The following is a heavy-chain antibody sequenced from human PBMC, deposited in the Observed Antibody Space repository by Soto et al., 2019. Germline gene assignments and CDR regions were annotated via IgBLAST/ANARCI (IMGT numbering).Heavy chain of an antibody. D-gene: IGHD2-2*02. CDR3: ARHGPYTMNDY. CDR2: IYYSGST. J-gene: IGHJ4*02. CDR1: GGSISSSSYY. V-gene: IGHV4-39*01. Sequence: QLQLQESGPGLVKPSETLSLTCTVSGGSISSSSYYWGWIRQPPGKGLEWIGSIYYSGSTYYNPSLKSRVTISVDTSKNQFSLKLSSVTAADTAVYYCARHGPYTMNDYWGQGTLVTVSS.